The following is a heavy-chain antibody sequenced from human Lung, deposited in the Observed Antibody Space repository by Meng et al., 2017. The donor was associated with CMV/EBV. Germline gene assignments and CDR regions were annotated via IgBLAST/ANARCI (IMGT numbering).Heavy chain of an antibody. CDR1: GYSFSSFG. V-gene: IGHV1-18*01. Sequence: QPQLFQSGAEVEKPGXSVKVSCKVSGYSFSSFGISWVRLVPGQRLESVGWSSTRYGQTRYAQNLQGRVILSTDTSTNTAYMTLRDLTFDDTAVYVCARESERFGELYDYWGQGTLVTVSS. CDR2: SSTRYGQT. D-gene: IGHD3-10*01. CDR3: ARESERFGELYDY. J-gene: IGHJ4*02.